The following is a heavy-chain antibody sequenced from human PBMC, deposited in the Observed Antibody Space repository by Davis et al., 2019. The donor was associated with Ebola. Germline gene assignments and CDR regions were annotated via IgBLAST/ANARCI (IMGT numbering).Heavy chain of an antibody. J-gene: IGHJ4*02. CDR2: INPNSGGT. CDR1: GYTFTGYY. D-gene: IGHD4-17*01. Sequence: ASVKVSCKASGYTFTGYYMHWVRQAPGQGLEWMGWINPNSGGTNYAQKFQGRVTMTRDTSISTAYMELSSLRSEDTAVYYCVRGLGDYGDYGFGYWGQGTLVTVSS. CDR3: VRGLGDYGDYGFGY. V-gene: IGHV1-2*02.